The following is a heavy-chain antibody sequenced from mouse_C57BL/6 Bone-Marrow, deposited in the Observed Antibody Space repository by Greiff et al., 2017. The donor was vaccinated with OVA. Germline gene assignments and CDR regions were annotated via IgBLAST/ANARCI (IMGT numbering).Heavy chain of an antibody. V-gene: IGHV1-64*01. J-gene: IGHJ4*01. CDR3: ALTGAKGMDY. CDR1: GYTFTSYW. D-gene: IGHD4-1*01. Sequence: QVQLQQPGAELVKPGASVTLSCKASGYTFTSYWMHWVKQRPGQGLEWIGMIHPNSGSTNYNEKFKSKATLTVDKSSSTAYMQLSSLTSEDSAVYYCALTGAKGMDYWGQGTSVTVSS. CDR2: IHPNSGST.